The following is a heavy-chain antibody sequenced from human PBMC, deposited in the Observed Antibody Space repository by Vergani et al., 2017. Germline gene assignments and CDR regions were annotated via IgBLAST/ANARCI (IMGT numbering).Heavy chain of an antibody. D-gene: IGHD3/OR15-3a*01. CDR2: IKPSGGST. CDR1: GYTFTSYY. V-gene: IGHV1-46*01. CDR3: ARGIWTGGAYLDY. J-gene: IGHJ4*02. Sequence: QVKLVQSGAEVKKPGASVKVSCKASGYTFTSYYMHWVRQAPGQGLEWMGIIKPSGGSTSYAQKFKGRGTMTRDTSTSTVYMELSSLRSEDTAVYYCARGIWTGGAYLDYWGQGTLVTVSS.